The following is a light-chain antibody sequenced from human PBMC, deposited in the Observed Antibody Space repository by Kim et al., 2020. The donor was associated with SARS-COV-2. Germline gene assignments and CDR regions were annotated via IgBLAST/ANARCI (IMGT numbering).Light chain of an antibody. CDR2: EDD. J-gene: IGLJ3*02. CDR1: SGRIDSYY. V-gene: IGLV6-57*01. CDR3: QSYDSNNQV. Sequence: LTQPHSVSESPGKTVTISCTRSSGRIDSYYVQWYQQRPGSSPTTLIYEDDHRPSGVPDRFSGSIDLSSNSASLTISGLKSEDEADYYCQSYDSNNQVFGGGTQLTVL.